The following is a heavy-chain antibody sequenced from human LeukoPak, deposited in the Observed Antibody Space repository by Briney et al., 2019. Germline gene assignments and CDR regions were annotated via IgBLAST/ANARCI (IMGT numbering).Heavy chain of an antibody. V-gene: IGHV3-7*03. J-gene: IGHJ4*02. D-gene: IGHD3-22*01. CDR3: ARAPTHYYDSSGYYHYFDY. CDR2: IKQDGSEK. Sequence: GGSLRLSCAASGFTFDTYWMSWVRQAPGKGLEWVANIKQDGSEKDYVDSVKGRFTISRDNAKNSLYLQMNSLRAEDTALYYCARAPTHYYDSSGYYHYFDYWGQGTLVTVSS. CDR1: GFTFDTYW.